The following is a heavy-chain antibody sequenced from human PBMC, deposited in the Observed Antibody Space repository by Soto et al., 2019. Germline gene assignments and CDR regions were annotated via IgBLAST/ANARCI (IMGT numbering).Heavy chain of an antibody. V-gene: IGHV5-10-1*01. J-gene: IGHJ5*02. CDR1: GYSFTSYL. Sequence: PGESLKISFKGSGYSFTSYLISWVRQMPVKGLEWMGRIDPSDSYTNYSPSFQGHVTISADKSISTAYLQWSSLKASDTAMYYCDRAVDTALSNWLDPWGEGNPVDVYS. CDR3: DRAVDTALSNWLDP. CDR2: IDPSDSYT. D-gene: IGHD5-18*01.